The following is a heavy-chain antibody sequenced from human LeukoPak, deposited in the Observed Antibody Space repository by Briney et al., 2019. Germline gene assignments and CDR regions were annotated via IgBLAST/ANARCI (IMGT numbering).Heavy chain of an antibody. Sequence: GRSLRLSCVASGLTFSNYWMSWVRQAPGKGLEWVANLKQDGSEKFYVDSVKGRFTISRDNAKSSLYLQLNSLRAEDTAVYYCAGDDYGDYHYWGQGALVTVSS. CDR3: AGDDYGDYHY. D-gene: IGHD4-17*01. CDR1: GLTFSNYW. CDR2: LKQDGSEK. V-gene: IGHV3-7*01. J-gene: IGHJ4*02.